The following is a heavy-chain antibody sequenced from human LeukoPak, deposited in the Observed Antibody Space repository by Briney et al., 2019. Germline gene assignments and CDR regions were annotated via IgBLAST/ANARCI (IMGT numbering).Heavy chain of an antibody. V-gene: IGHV3-53*01. CDR3: ARDPYAIAVAGVGAFDI. CDR2: IYSGGST. D-gene: IGHD6-19*01. Sequence: GGSLRLSCAASGFTFSGAWLSWVRQAPGKGLEWVSVIYSGGSTYYADSVKGRFTISRDNSMNTLYLQMNSLRAEDTAVYYCARDPYAIAVAGVGAFDIWGQGTMVTVSS. CDR1: GFTFSGAW. J-gene: IGHJ3*02.